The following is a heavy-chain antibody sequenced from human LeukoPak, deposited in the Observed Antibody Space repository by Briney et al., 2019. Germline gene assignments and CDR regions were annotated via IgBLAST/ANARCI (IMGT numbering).Heavy chain of an antibody. CDR1: GYTFIGDY. CDR3: ARVMYSSGSGCEY. D-gene: IGHD6-19*01. CDR2: INPNSGGT. J-gene: IGHJ4*02. Sequence: ASVKVSCKASGYTFIGDYMHWVRQAPGQGLEWMGWINPNSGGTNYAQKFQGRVTMTRDTSISTAYMELSRLRSDDTAVYYCARVMYSSGSGCEYWGQGTLVTVSS. V-gene: IGHV1-2*02.